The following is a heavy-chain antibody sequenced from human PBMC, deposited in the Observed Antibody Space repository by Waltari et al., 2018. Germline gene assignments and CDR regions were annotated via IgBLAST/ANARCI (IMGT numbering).Heavy chain of an antibody. J-gene: IGHJ4*02. CDR1: GGAISSYY. CDR3: ASQGYSSSWYRGEYYFDY. Sequence: QVQLQESGPGLVKPSETLSLTCTVSGGAISSYYWSWTRQPPGNGLACIGYIYYCGSTNSIPALKSRVTISVDTSKNQFSLKLSSVTAADTAVYYCASQGYSSSWYRGEYYFDYWGQGTLVTVSS. CDR2: IYYCGST. D-gene: IGHD6-13*01. V-gene: IGHV4-59*01.